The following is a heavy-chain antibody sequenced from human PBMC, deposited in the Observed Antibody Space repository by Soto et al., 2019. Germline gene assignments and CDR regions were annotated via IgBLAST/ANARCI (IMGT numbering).Heavy chain of an antibody. Sequence: QVQLVESGGGVVQPGRSLRLSCAASGFSFSKYGMHWVRQAPGKGLEWVAEISDDGSKKYYGDSVKGRFTISRDNSKNTLYLLMDSVRPEDTAMYYCAKEVRETWGYYLDCWGQGTLVTVSP. D-gene: IGHD7-27*01. CDR2: ISDDGSKK. CDR1: GFSFSKYG. J-gene: IGHJ4*02. CDR3: AKEVRETWGYYLDC. V-gene: IGHV3-30*18.